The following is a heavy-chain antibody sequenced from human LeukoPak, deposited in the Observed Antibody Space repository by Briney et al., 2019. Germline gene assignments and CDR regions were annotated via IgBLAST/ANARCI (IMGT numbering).Heavy chain of an antibody. CDR2: ISGSGGST. CDR1: GFTFGSYA. V-gene: IGHV3-23*01. CDR3: AKVGLLWFGELLGGDY. D-gene: IGHD3-10*01. Sequence: TGGSLRLSCAASGFTFGSYAMSWVRQAPGKGLEWVSAISGSGGSTYYADSVKGRFTISRDNSKNTLYLQMNSLRAEDTAVYYCAKVGLLWFGELLGGDYWGQGTLVTVSS. J-gene: IGHJ4*02.